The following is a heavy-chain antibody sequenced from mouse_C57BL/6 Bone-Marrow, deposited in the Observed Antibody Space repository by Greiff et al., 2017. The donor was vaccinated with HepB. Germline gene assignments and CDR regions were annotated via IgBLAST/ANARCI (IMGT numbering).Heavy chain of an antibody. CDR3: ARNGILDFYWYFDV. V-gene: IGHV1-58*01. D-gene: IGHD1-1*01. CDR1: GYTFTSYG. Sequence: DVHLVESGAELVRPGSSVKMSCKTSGYTFTSYGINWVKQRPGQGLEWIGYIYIGNGYTEYNEKFKGKATLTSDTSSSTAYMQLSSLTSEDSAIYFCARNGILDFYWYFDVWGTGTTVTVSS. J-gene: IGHJ1*03. CDR2: IYIGNGYT.